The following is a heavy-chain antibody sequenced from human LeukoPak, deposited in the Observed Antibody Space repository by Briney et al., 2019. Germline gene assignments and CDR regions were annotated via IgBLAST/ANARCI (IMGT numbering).Heavy chain of an antibody. D-gene: IGHD6-19*01. V-gene: IGHV4-39*07. CDR2: IYYSGST. Sequence: KASETLSLTCTVSGGSISTSNYYWGWIRQPPGKGLEWIGSIYYSGSTYYNPSLKSRVTISVDRSKNQFSLKLSSVTAADTAVYYCARGYSSGWSPFDYWGQGTLVTVSS. CDR3: ARGYSSGWSPFDY. CDR1: GGSISTSNYY. J-gene: IGHJ4*02.